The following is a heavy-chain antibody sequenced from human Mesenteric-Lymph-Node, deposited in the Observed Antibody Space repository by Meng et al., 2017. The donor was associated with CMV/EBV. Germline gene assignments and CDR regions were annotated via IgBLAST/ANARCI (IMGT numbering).Heavy chain of an antibody. Sequence: VYCKASGYNFTSYAMGWVRQAPGQGLEWMGWINTNTGNPTYAQGFTGRFVFSLDTSVSAAYLEISSLRTEDTAVYYCARGMVRGDFWGQGALVTVSS. CDR1: GYNFTSYA. CDR3: ARGMVRGDF. D-gene: IGHD3-10*01. J-gene: IGHJ4*02. CDR2: INTNTGNP. V-gene: IGHV7-4-1*02.